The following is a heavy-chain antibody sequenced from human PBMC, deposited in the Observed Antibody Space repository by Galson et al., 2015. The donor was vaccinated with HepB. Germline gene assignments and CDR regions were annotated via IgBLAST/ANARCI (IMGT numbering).Heavy chain of an antibody. CDR2: IYYSGST. D-gene: IGHD4-17*01. CDR3: ARDRTVTTYAFDI. V-gene: IGHV4-31*03. J-gene: IGHJ3*02. CDR1: GGSISSGGYY. Sequence: TLSLTCTVSGGSISSGGYYWSWIRQHPGKGLEWIGYIYYSGSTNYNPSLKSRVIISVDTSKNQFSLKLSSVTAADTAVYYCARDRTVTTYAFDIWGQGTMVTVSS.